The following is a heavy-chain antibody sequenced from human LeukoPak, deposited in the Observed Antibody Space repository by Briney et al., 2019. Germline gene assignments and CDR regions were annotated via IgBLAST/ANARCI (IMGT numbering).Heavy chain of an antibody. CDR1: RFIFENSG. J-gene: IGHJ4*02. CDR2: VGWRTDNT. Sequence: PGGSLRLSCAGSRFIFENSGIHLVRQLPGKGLEWVAGVGWRTDNTDYADSVKGRFTISRDNAKNSVYLQMNSLRTEDTGMYYCVRDNGNGWLGEFAFDYWGQGTLVTVSS. V-gene: IGHV3-9*01. CDR3: VRDNGNGWLGEFAFDY. D-gene: IGHD3-10*01.